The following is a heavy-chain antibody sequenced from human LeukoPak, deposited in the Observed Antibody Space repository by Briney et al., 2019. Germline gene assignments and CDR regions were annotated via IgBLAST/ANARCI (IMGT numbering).Heavy chain of an antibody. J-gene: IGHJ6*02. CDR2: ISAYNGNT. D-gene: IGHD2-2*02. V-gene: IGHV1-18*01. Sequence: GASVKVSCKASGYTFTSYGISWVRQAPGQGLEWMGWISAYNGNTNYAQKLQGRVTMTTDTSTSTAYMELRSLRSDDTAVYYCARADCSSTSCYTNYYYGMDVWGQGTTVTVSS. CDR1: GYTFTSYG. CDR3: ARADCSSTSCYTNYYYGMDV.